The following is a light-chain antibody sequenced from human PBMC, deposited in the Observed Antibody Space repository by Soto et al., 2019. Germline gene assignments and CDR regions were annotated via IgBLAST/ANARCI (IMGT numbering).Light chain of an antibody. CDR2: GAS. V-gene: IGKV3-15*01. CDR3: QQYNDWPVGT. J-gene: IGKJ2*01. CDR1: QSVSSN. Sequence: EIVMTQSPATLSVSPGERATLSCRASQSVSSNLTWYQQKPGQAPRLLIYGASTRATGNPARFSGSVSETEFTLTISSLQSEDFAVYYCQQYNDWPVGTFGQGTKLEIK.